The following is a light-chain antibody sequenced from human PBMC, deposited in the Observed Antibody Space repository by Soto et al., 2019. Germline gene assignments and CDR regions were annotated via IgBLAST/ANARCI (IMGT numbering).Light chain of an antibody. CDR1: RSDVGSYIL. CDR2: EVS. CDR3: CSYAGSATYV. J-gene: IGLJ1*01. V-gene: IGLV2-23*02. Sequence: QSVLTQPASLSGSPGQSITISCTGTRSDVGSYILVSWYQQLPGKAPKVLIYEVSKRPSGVSDRFSGSKSGNTASLTISGLQAEDEADYYCCSYAGSATYVFGTGTKVTVL.